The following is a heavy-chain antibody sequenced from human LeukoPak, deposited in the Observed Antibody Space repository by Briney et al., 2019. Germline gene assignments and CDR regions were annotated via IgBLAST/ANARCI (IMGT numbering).Heavy chain of an antibody. CDR3: ATVTMVRGDNWFDP. D-gene: IGHD3-10*01. CDR1: GGSFSGYY. J-gene: IGHJ5*02. V-gene: IGHV4-34*01. Sequence: PSETLSLTCAVYGGSFSGYYWSWIRQPPGKGLEWIGEINHSGSTNYNPSLKSRVTISVDTSKNQFSLKLSSVTAADTAAYYCATVTMVRGDNWFDPWGQGTLVTVSS. CDR2: INHSGST.